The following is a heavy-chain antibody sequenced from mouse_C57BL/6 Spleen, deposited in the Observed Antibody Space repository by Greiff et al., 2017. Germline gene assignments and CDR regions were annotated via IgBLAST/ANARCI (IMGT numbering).Heavy chain of an antibody. CDR1: GFTFSSYA. D-gene: IGHD1-1*01. J-gene: IGHJ2*01. V-gene: IGHV5-4*01. CDR2: ISDGGSYT. Sequence: DVKLVESGGGLVKPGGSLKLSCAASGFTFSSYAMSWVRQTPEKRLEWVATISDGGSYTYYPDNVKGRFTISRDNAKNNLYLQMSHLKSEDTAMYYCAREGAITTVAYYFDYWGQGTTLTVSS. CDR3: AREGAITTVAYYFDY.